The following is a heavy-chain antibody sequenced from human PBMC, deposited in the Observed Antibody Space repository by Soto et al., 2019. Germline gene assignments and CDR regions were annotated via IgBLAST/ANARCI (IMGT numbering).Heavy chain of an antibody. J-gene: IGHJ4*02. CDR3: VRDHVTPGLYLDK. Sequence: EVQLVESGGDLVQPGGSLRLSCSASGFAFSAHWMTWVRQTPGKGLEWVANISPEGSTKYYVDSAKGRFTISRDNAKNLLYLQMNSLTVGDTAVYSCVRDHVTPGLYLDKWGQGTLVTVSS. D-gene: IGHD2-8*02. CDR2: ISPEGSTK. V-gene: IGHV3-7*01. CDR1: GFAFSAHW.